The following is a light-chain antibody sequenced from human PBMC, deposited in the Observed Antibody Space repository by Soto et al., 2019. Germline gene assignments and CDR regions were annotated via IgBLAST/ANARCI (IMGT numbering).Light chain of an antibody. Sequence: EIVMTXSPATLSVSXXXXXTLSCRASQSVSSNLAWYQQKPGQAPRLLIYGASTRATGIPARFSGSGSGTEFTLTISSLQSEDFAVYYCQQYYNWPLTFGGGTKVEIK. J-gene: IGKJ4*01. V-gene: IGKV3-15*01. CDR3: QQYYNWPLT. CDR1: QSVSSN. CDR2: GAS.